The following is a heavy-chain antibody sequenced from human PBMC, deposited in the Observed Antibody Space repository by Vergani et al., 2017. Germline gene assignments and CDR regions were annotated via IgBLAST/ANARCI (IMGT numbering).Heavy chain of an antibody. Sequence: VQLVESGGGVVQPGRSLRLSCAASGFTFSSYGMHWVRQAPGKGLEWVSAISGSGGSTYYADSVKGRFTISRDNSKNTLYLQMNSLRAEDTAVYYCAKAITMIVVVIFDYWGQGTLVTVSS. V-gene: IGHV3-23*04. CDR1: GFTFSSYG. D-gene: IGHD3-22*01. J-gene: IGHJ4*02. CDR2: ISGSGGST. CDR3: AKAITMIVVVIFDY.